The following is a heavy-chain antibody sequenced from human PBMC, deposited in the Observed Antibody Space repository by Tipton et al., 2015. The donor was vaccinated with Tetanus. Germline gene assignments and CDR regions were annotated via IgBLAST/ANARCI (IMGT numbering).Heavy chain of an antibody. Sequence: SLRLSCATSGLFFKNAWMNWVRQAPGKGLEWVGRIKNKADGGTTDYSARVKDGFSISRDDSKDTLFLQMNSLKTEDTAVYYCTTSGIVGAGYRVGYWGRGTLVVVSS. CDR2: IKNKADGGTT. D-gene: IGHD1-26*01. J-gene: IGHJ4*02. CDR1: GLFFKNAW. CDR3: TTSGIVGAGYRVGY. V-gene: IGHV3-15*07.